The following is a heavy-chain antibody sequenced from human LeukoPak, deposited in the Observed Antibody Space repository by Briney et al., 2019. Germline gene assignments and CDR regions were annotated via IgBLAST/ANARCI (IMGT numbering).Heavy chain of an antibody. Sequence: GGSLRLSCAASGFTFSSYWMHWVRQAPGKGLVWVSRINSDGSSTSYADSVKGRFTISRDNAKNTLYLQMNSLRAEDTAVYYCAREGYYYDSSGYSYYLDYWGQGTLVTVSS. V-gene: IGHV3-74*01. CDR1: GFTFSSYW. J-gene: IGHJ4*02. D-gene: IGHD3-22*01. CDR3: AREGYYYDSSGYSYYLDY. CDR2: INSDGSST.